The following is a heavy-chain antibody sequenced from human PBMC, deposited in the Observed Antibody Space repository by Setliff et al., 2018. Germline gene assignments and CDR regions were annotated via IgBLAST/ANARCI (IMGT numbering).Heavy chain of an antibody. J-gene: IGHJ6*03. D-gene: IGHD4-17*01. V-gene: IGHV4-39*01. CDR3: ARHYGDSYSYYYIDV. CDR1: GASINTGTYY. Sequence: PSETLSLTCTVSGASINTGTYYWAWIRQPPGKGLEWIATIYYSGSTYYNPSLKSRVTISVDTSENQFSVKLNSVTAADTAVYYCARHYGDSYSYYYIDVWGKGTTVTVSS. CDR2: IYYSGST.